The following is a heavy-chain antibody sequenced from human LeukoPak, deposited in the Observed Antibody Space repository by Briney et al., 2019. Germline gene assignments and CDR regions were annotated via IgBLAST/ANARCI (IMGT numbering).Heavy chain of an antibody. Sequence: ASVKVSCKASGYTFTGYYMHWVRQVPGQGLEWMGWINPNSGGTNYAQKFQGRVTMTRDTSISTAYMELSRLRSDDTAVYYCARDSGPGLDAFDIWGQGTMVTVSS. V-gene: IGHV1-2*02. J-gene: IGHJ3*02. CDR2: INPNSGGT. CDR1: GYTFTGYY. CDR3: ARDSGPGLDAFDI. D-gene: IGHD3-10*01.